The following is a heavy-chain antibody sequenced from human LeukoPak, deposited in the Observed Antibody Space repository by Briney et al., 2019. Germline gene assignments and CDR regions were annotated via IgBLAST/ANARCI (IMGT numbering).Heavy chain of an antibody. CDR3: ARGTGFGDPWGYYYYMDV. V-gene: IGHV4-34*01. Sequence: SETLSLTCAVYGGSFSGYYWSWIRQPPGKGLEWIGEINHSGSTNYNPSLKSRVTISVDTSKNQFSLKLSSVTAADTAVYYCARGTGFGDPWGYYYYMDVWGKGTTVTISS. CDR2: INHSGST. J-gene: IGHJ6*03. D-gene: IGHD3-10*01. CDR1: GGSFSGYY.